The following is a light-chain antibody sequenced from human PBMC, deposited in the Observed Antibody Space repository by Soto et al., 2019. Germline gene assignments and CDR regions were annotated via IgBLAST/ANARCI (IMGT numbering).Light chain of an antibody. CDR3: QQYDTSPYT. CDR2: GAS. CDR1: QSIGNRN. V-gene: IGKV3-20*01. Sequence: DIVLRQSPGTLSLSPGERATLSCRASQSIGNRNLAWYQLEPGQAPRLLIYGASSRATGITNRFSGSGSGSYFTLTISRLEPEDSALYYCQQYDTSPYTFGQGTKLEIK. J-gene: IGKJ2*01.